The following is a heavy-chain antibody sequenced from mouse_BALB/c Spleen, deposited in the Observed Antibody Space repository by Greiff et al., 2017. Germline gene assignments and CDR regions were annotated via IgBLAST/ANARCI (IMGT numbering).Heavy chain of an antibody. V-gene: IGHV5-17*02. Sequence: EVHLVESGGGLVQPGGSRKLSCAASGFTFSSFGMHWVRQAPEKGLEWVAYISSGSSTIYYADTVKGRFTISRDNPKNTLFLQMTSLRSEDTAMYYCARSGGKGAMDYWGQGTSVTVSS. J-gene: IGHJ4*01. CDR1: GFTFSSFG. D-gene: IGHD2-1*01. CDR3: ARSGGKGAMDY. CDR2: ISSGSSTI.